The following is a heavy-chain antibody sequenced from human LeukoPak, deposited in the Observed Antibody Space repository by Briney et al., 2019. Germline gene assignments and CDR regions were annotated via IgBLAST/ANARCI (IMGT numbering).Heavy chain of an antibody. CDR1: GFTFSSYW. CDR2: INSDGSIT. J-gene: IGHJ4*02. D-gene: IGHD3-3*01. Sequence: GGTLRLSCAASGFTFSSYWMHWVRQAPGKGLVWVSRINSDGSITTYADFVRGRFTISRDNAKSTLYLQMNSLRAEDTAVYYCASSTQISEYADYWGQGALVTVSS. CDR3: ASSTQISEYADY. V-gene: IGHV3-74*01.